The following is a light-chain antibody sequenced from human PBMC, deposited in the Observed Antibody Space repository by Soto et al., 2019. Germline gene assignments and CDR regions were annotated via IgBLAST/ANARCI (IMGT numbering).Light chain of an antibody. CDR1: SIGTKS. CDR2: DDT. Sequence: SYELTQPPSVSVAPGQTATITCGGNSIGTKSVHWYQQKPGQAPVLVVYDDTDRPSGISARFSGSNSGNTATLTINWVEAGDEADYHCQVWDSTSDHYVFGSGTTLTVL. CDR3: QVWDSTSDHYV. V-gene: IGLV3-21*02. J-gene: IGLJ1*01.